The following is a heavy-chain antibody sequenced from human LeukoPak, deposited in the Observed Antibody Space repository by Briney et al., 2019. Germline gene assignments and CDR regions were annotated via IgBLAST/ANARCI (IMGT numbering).Heavy chain of an antibody. D-gene: IGHD3-10*01. J-gene: IGHJ4*02. CDR2: INHSGST. Sequence: SETLSLTCAVYGGSFSGYYWSWIRQPPGKGLEWIGGINHSGSTNYNPSLKSRVTISVDTSKNQFSLKLSSVTAADTAVYYCARGSGKVRSHIGRRVWLDYWGQGTLVTVSS. CDR3: ARGSGKVRSHIGRRVWLDY. CDR1: GGSFSGYY. V-gene: IGHV4-34*01.